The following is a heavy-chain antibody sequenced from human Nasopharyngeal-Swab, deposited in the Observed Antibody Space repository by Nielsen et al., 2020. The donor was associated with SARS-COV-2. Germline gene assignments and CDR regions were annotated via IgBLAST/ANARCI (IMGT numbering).Heavy chain of an antibody. Sequence: SETLSLTCAVYGGSFSGYYWSWIRQPPGKGLEWIGEINHSGSTNYNTSLKRRVTISVDTSKNQFSLKLSSVTAADTAVYYCAIETYCSSTSCSPPDAFDIWGQGTMVTVSS. V-gene: IGHV4-34*01. CDR2: INHSGST. CDR3: AIETYCSSTSCSPPDAFDI. CDR1: GGSFSGYY. J-gene: IGHJ3*02. D-gene: IGHD2-2*01.